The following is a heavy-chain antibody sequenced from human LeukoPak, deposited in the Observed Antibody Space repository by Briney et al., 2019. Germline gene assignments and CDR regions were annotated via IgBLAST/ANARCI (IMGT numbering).Heavy chain of an antibody. CDR3: ARVNYYYGSGSYSYYYGMDV. V-gene: IGHV1-2*02. Sequence: GASVKVSCRASGYTFTGCSMHWVRQAPGQGLEWMGWINPNSGGTGCAQKFQGRVTVARDTSIGTAYMELSRLRSDDTAVYYCARVNYYYGSGSYSYYYGMDVWGQGTTVTVSS. CDR2: INPNSGGT. CDR1: GYTFTGCS. D-gene: IGHD3-10*01. J-gene: IGHJ6*02.